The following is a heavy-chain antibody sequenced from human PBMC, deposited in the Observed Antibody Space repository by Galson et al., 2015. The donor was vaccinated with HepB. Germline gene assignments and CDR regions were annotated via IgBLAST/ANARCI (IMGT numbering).Heavy chain of an antibody. CDR1: GFTFSSYS. Sequence: SLRLSCAASGFTFSSYSMNWVRQAPGKGLEWVSYISSSSSTIYYADSVKGRFTISRDNAKNSLYLQMNSLRAEDTAVYYCARDWRVQGPLRYGAFDIWGQGTMVTVSS. CDR3: ARDWRVQGPLRYGAFDI. CDR2: ISSSSSTI. J-gene: IGHJ3*02. D-gene: IGHD3-10*01. V-gene: IGHV3-48*04.